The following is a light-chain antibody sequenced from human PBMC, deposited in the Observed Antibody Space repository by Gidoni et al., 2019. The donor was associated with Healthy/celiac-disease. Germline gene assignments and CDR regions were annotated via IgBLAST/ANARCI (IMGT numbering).Light chain of an antibody. CDR1: QSIRSW. CDR2: KAS. CDR3: QQYNSYPWT. J-gene: IGKJ1*01. V-gene: IGKV1-5*03. Sequence: DLHMTQSPSTLSASVGDRVTITCRASQSIRSWLAWYQQKPGKAPKLLIYKASSLESGVPSRFSGSGSGTEFTLTISSLQPDDFATYYCQQYNSYPWTFGQGTKVEIK.